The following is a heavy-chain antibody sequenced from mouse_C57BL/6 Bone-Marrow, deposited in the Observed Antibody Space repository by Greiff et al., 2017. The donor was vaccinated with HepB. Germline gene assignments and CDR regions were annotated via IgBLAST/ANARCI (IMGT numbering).Heavy chain of an antibody. CDR1: GYTFTSYW. J-gene: IGHJ4*01. CDR3: ARLFPYYAMDY. Sequence: QVQLQQPGAELVRPGTSVKLSCKASGYTFTSYWMHWVKQRPGQGLEWIGVIDPSDSYTNYNQKFKGKATLTVDTTSITAYMQLSSLTSEDSAVYYCARLFPYYAMDYWGQGTSVTVSS. V-gene: IGHV1-59*01. CDR2: IDPSDSYT.